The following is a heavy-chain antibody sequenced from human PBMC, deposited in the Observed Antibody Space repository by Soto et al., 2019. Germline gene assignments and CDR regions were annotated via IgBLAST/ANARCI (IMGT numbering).Heavy chain of an antibody. CDR2: INAGNGNT. J-gene: IGHJ4*02. CDR3: ARGLGLYYFVY. CDR1: GYTFTSYA. V-gene: IGHV1-3*01. D-gene: IGHD1-26*01. Sequence: ASVKVSCKASGYTFTSYAMHWVRQAPGQRLEWMGWINAGNGNTKYSQKFQGRVTITRDTSASTAYMELSSLRSEDTAVYFCARGLGLYYFVYWCQGTLVNVAS.